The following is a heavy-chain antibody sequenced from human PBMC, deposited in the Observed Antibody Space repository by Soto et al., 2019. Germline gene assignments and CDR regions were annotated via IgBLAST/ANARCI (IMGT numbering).Heavy chain of an antibody. CDR1: GASISGFY. CDR2: IYATGTT. CDR3: VRDGTKTLRDWFDP. D-gene: IGHD1-1*01. Sequence: PSETLSLTCTVSGASISGFYWSWIRKSAGKGLEWIGRIYATGTTDYNPSLKSRVMVSVDTSKKQFSLKLRSVTAADTAVYYCVRDGTKTLRDWFDP. V-gene: IGHV4-4*07. J-gene: IGHJ5*02.